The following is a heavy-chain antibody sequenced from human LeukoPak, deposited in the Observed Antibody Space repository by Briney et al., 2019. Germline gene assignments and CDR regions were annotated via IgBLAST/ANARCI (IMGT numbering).Heavy chain of an antibody. CDR2: IYYSGST. CDR1: GDSISSGGYS. D-gene: IGHD5-18*01. CDR3: ASGGYSYGCNWFDP. J-gene: IGHJ5*02. V-gene: IGHV4-30-4*07. Sequence: SETLSLTCAVSGDSISSGGYSWSWIRQPPGKGLEWIGYIYYSGSTYYNPSLKSRVTISVDTSKNQFSLKLSSVTAADTAVYYCASGGYSYGCNWFDPWGQGTLVTVSS.